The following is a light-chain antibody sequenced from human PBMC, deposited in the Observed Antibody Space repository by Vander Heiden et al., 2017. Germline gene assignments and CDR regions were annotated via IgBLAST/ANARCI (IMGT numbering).Light chain of an antibody. CDR2: AAS. CDR1: RTISSY. J-gene: IGKJ2*01. CDR3: QQTYSTPYS. V-gene: IGKV1-39*01. Sequence: DIQMTQSPSSLSASVGDRVTITCRASRTISSYLSWYHQKPGKAPKLLIYAASSLQSRVPSRFSGSGSGTDFTLTISSLQPEDFASYYCQQTYSTPYSFGQGTKLEI.